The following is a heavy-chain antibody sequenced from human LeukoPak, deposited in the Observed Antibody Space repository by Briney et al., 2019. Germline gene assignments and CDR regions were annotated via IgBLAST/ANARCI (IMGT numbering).Heavy chain of an antibody. J-gene: IGHJ4*02. CDR3: ARERATTYDILTGYLFDY. CDR1: GYTFTSYD. V-gene: IGHV1-8*01. Sequence: ASVKVSCKASGYTFTSYDINWVRQATGQGLEWMGRMNPNSGNTGYAQKFQGRVTMTRDTSTSTVYMELSSLRSEDTAVYYCARERATTYDILTGYLFDYWGQGTLVTVSS. CDR2: MNPNSGNT. D-gene: IGHD3-9*01.